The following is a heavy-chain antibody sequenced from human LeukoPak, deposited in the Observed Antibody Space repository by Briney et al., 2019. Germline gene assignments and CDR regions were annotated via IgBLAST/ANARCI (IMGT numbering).Heavy chain of an antibody. J-gene: IGHJ4*02. CDR1: GFTISSNY. V-gene: IGHV3-53*01. CDR2: ISDGGST. Sequence: GGSLRLSCAASGFTISSNYMNWVRQAPGKGLDWVSVISDGGSTYYADSVKGRFTISRDTSKNTVSLQMNSLRAEDTAVYYCAGDKTTGGWYGFDYWGQGTLVTVSS. CDR3: AGDKTTGGWYGFDY. D-gene: IGHD6-19*01.